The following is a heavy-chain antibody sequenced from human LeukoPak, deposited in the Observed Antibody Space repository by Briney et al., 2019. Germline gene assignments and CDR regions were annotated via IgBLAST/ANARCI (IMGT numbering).Heavy chain of an antibody. D-gene: IGHD1-26*01. V-gene: IGHV3-74*01. CDR2: INSDGSST. CDR3: ARDFIAGAQYGMDV. Sequence: GGSLRLSCAASGFTFSSYWMHWVRQAPGKGLVWVSRINSDGSSTSYADSVKGRFTISRDNAKGTLYLQMNSLRAEDTAVYYCARDFIAGAQYGMDVWGQGTTVTVSS. CDR1: GFTFSSYW. J-gene: IGHJ6*02.